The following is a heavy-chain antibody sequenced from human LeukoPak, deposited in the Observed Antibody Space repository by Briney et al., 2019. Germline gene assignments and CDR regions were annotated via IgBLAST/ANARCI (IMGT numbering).Heavy chain of an antibody. CDR2: IGGSGGRP. CDR1: GFTFSSYT. V-gene: IGHV3-23*01. Sequence: GGSLRLSCAASGFTFSSYTMSWVRHAPRKGLEWVSAIGGSGGRPYYTDSVKGRFTMSRDNFKNTMYLKMNSLRAEDMAVYYWAKVTSGYDTRVYWGQGTLVTVSA. CDR3: AKVTSGYDTRVY. D-gene: IGHD5-12*01. J-gene: IGHJ4*02.